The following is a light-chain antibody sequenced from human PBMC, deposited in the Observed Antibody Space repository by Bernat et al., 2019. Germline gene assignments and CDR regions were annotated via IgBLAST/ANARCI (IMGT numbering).Light chain of an antibody. J-gene: IGKJ3*01. CDR1: QSVSSSY. CDR3: QQYGSSPLFT. V-gene: IGKV3-20*01. CDR2: GAS. Sequence: EIVLTQSPGTLSLSPGERATLSCRASQSVSSSYLAWYQQKPGQAPRLRIYGASSRATGIPDRFSVSGSGTDFTLTISRLEPEDFAVYYCQQYGSSPLFTFGPGTKVDIK.